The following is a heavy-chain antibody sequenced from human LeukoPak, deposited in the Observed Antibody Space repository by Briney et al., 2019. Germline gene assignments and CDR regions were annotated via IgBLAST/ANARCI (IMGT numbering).Heavy chain of an antibody. J-gene: IGHJ6*03. CDR2: IYYSGST. CDR3: ARADGYTWGYNYYYYYMDV. V-gene: IGHV4-59*01. CDR1: GGSINNYY. D-gene: IGHD5-18*01. Sequence: SETLSLTCTVSGGSINNYYWSWLRQPPGKGLEWIGYIYYSGSTNYNPSLKSRVTISVDTSKNQFSLKLSSVTAADTAVYYCARADGYTWGYNYYYYYMDVWGKGTTVTISS.